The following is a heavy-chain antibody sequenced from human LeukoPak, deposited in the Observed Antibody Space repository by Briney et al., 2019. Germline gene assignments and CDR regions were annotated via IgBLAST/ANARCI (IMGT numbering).Heavy chain of an antibody. CDR1: GFTFSSYS. V-gene: IGHV3-21*04. J-gene: IGHJ4*02. D-gene: IGHD4/OR15-4a*01. Sequence: GGSLRLSCAASGFTFSSYSMNWVRQAPGKVLEWVSSISSSSSYIYYADSVKGRFTISRDNSKNTLFLQMNSLRAEDTAVYYCARSGLSRFDYWGQGTLVTVSS. CDR3: ARSGLSRFDY. CDR2: ISSSSSYI.